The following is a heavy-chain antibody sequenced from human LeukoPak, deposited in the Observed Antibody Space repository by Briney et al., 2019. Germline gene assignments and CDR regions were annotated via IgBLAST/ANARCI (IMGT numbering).Heavy chain of an antibody. V-gene: IGHV3-30*02. CDR3: AKQMVERPHYYYMDV. CDR1: GFIFSSFG. Sequence: GGSLRLCCAASGFIFSSFGMHWVRQAPGKGLEWVAFIQDDESNKFYADSVKGRFTISRDNSKNTLFLQMNSLGPEDTALYYCAKQMVERPHYYYMDVWGKGTTVTVSS. CDR2: IQDDESNK. D-gene: IGHD2-15*01. J-gene: IGHJ6*03.